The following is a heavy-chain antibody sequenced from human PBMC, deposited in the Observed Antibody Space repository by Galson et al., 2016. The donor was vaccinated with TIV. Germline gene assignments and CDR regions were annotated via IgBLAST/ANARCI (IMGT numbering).Heavy chain of an antibody. J-gene: IGHJ6*02. D-gene: IGHD2-21*01. V-gene: IGHV3-66*02. Sequence: SLRLSCAASELIVSSNYMTWVRQAPGKGLERVSLISGGGGTSYADSVKGRFTISRDSSKNTVYLQMNSLRAEDTAVYYCARDRRHCGNECYLYYYYGMDVWGQGTTVTASS. CDR2: ISGGGGT. CDR1: ELIVSSNY. CDR3: ARDRRHCGNECYLYYYYGMDV.